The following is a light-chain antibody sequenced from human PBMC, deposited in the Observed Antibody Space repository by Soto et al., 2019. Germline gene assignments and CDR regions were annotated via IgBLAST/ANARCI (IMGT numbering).Light chain of an antibody. J-gene: IGLJ2*01. CDR3: QSYDTSLSGVV. CDR1: SSNIGAGFD. V-gene: IGLV1-40*01. CDR2: GNS. Sequence: QPVLTQPPSVSGAPGQRVTLSCTGSSSNIGAGFDVNWYQQLPGTAPKVLIYGNSNRPSGVPDRFSGSKSGTSASLAITGLQAEDETDYYCQSYDTSLSGVVFGRGTKLTVL.